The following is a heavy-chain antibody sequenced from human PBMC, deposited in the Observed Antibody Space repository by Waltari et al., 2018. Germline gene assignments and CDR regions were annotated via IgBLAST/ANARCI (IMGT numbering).Heavy chain of an antibody. V-gene: IGHV3-7*01. Sequence: VQVVESGGGLVRPGGSLRLSCVASQFSFSNYHMSWVRQAPGKGLEWVGNINPDGSVKFYVDSVKGRFIISRDNAKNSLYLQLNSLRDEDTAMYYCTTLSGDNFWGQGTLVIVSS. CDR2: INPDGSVK. CDR3: TTLSGDNF. CDR1: QFSFSNYH. J-gene: IGHJ4*02. D-gene: IGHD6-25*01.